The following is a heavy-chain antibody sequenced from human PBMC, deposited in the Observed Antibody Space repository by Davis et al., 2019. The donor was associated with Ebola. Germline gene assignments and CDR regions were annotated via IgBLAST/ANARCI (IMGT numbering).Heavy chain of an antibody. CDR3: AREGGVVVVAATTRYYYGMDV. Sequence: GGSLRLSCAASGFTFSSYSMNWVRQAPGKGLEWVSSISSSSSYIYYADSVKGRFTISRDNAKNSLYLQMNSLRAEDTAVYYCAREGGVVVVAATTRYYYGMDVWGQGTTVTVSS. D-gene: IGHD2-15*01. J-gene: IGHJ6*02. V-gene: IGHV3-21*01. CDR2: ISSSSSYI. CDR1: GFTFSSYS.